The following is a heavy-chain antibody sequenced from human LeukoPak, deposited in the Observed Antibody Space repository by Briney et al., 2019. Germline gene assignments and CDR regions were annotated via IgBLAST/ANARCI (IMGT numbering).Heavy chain of an antibody. V-gene: IGHV3-43*02. Sequence: PGGSLRLSCAASGFTFSSYEMNWVRQAPGKGLEWVSLISGDGGRTYYAEFVEGRFTISRDNSKNSLYLQMNSLRTEDTALYYCAKGGYYYDSSGHDYWGQGTLVTVSS. CDR1: GFTFSSYE. J-gene: IGHJ4*02. D-gene: IGHD3-22*01. CDR2: ISGDGGRT. CDR3: AKGGYYYDSSGHDY.